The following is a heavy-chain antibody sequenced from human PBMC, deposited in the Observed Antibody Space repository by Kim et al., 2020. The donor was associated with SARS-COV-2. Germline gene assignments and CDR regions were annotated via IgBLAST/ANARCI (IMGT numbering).Heavy chain of an antibody. CDR1: GFTFSRYG. V-gene: IGHV3-33*01. J-gene: IGHJ4*02. D-gene: IGHD4-17*01. CDR3: ASAYGDYGLDY. Sequence: GESLRLSCAASGFTFSRYGMHWVRQAPGKGLEWVAVIWYDESKKYYANSVRGRFTISRDNSKNILFLQMNSLRADDTAVYYCASAYGDYGLDYWGQGTLV. CDR2: IWYDESKK.